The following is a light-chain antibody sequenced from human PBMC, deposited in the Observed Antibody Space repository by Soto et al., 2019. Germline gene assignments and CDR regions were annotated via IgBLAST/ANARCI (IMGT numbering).Light chain of an antibody. Sequence: DIQLTQSPSFLSASVGDRVTITCRPSQGSSSYLAWYQQKPGRAPSLLIYAASTLQSGVPSRFSGSGSGTDFTLTISCLQSEDFATYYCQQYYSYPRTFGQGTKVDIK. CDR3: QQYYSYPRT. CDR1: QGSSSY. J-gene: IGKJ1*01. CDR2: AAS. V-gene: IGKV1-9*01.